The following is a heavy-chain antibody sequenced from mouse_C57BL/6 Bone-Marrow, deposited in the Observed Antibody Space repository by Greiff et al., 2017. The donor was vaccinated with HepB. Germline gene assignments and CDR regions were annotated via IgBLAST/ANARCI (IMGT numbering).Heavy chain of an antibody. CDR1: GYTFTDYY. CDR3: ASSQTHYYGSSPPFDY. V-gene: IGHV1-26*01. Sequence: EVQLQQSGPELVKPGASVKISCKASGYTFTDYYMNWVKQSHGKSLEWIGDINPNNGGTSYNQKFKGKATLTVDKSSSTAYMELRSLTSEDSAVYYCASSQTHYYGSSPPFDYWGQGTTLTVSS. D-gene: IGHD1-1*01. CDR2: INPNNGGT. J-gene: IGHJ2*01.